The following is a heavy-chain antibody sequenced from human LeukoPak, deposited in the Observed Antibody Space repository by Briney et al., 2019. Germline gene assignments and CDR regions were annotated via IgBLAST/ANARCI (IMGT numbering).Heavy chain of an antibody. CDR3: ARDKAHSYGYYFDP. J-gene: IGHJ4*02. Sequence: SETLSLTCTVSGDAISTYYWNWIPQTPGKGLEWVGHIANGRTDYNPSLKSRAIISVDTSKNQISLRLTSVTAADTAVYHCARDKAHSYGYYFDPWGPGTQVLVSS. V-gene: IGHV4-4*08. CDR2: IANGRT. D-gene: IGHD3-10*01. CDR1: GDAISTYY.